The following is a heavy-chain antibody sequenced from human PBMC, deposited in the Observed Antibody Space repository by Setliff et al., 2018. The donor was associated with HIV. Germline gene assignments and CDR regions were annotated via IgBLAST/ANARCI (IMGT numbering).Heavy chain of an antibody. D-gene: IGHD2-15*01. CDR2: IYYSGST. J-gene: IGHJ5*02. CDR3: ASTETHYSKWFDP. CDR1: GGSISSSSYY. V-gene: IGHV4-39*07. Sequence: SETLSLTCTVSGGSISSSSYYWGWIRQPPGKGLEWIGSIYYSGSTYYNPSLKSRVTISVDTSKNQFSLKLSSVTAADTAVYYCASTETHYSKWFDPWGQGTLVTVS.